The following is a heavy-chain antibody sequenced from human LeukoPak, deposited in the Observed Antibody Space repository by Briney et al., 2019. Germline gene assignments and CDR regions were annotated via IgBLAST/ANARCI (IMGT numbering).Heavy chain of an antibody. Sequence: SETLSLTCTVSGGSTSSYYWSWIRQSAGKGLEWIGRIYSSGSTNYNPSLKSRVTMSVDTSKNQFSLRLSSVTAADTAVYYCARDRGSRSWYPSFYYYMDVWGKGTTVTVSS. CDR2: IYSSGST. D-gene: IGHD6-13*01. J-gene: IGHJ6*03. CDR3: ARDRGSRSWYPSFYYYMDV. CDR1: GGSTSSYY. V-gene: IGHV4-4*07.